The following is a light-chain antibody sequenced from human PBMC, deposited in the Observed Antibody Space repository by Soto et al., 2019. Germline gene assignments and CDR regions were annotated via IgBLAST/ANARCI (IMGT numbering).Light chain of an antibody. CDR3: QQYGSSPLT. CDR2: GAF. V-gene: IGKV3-20*01. J-gene: IGKJ4*01. Sequence: ELVLTQSPGTLSLSPGESATLSCRASQSVSRYFLAWYQQRPGQAPRLLIYGAFTRATGIPDRFTGSGSGTDFPLSSSRREPEDFAVYICQQYGSSPLTFGGGTRVE. CDR1: QSVSRYF.